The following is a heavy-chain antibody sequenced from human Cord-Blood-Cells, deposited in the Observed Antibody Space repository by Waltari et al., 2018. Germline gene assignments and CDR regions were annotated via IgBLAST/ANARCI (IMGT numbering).Heavy chain of an antibody. V-gene: IGHV1-3*01. J-gene: IGHJ4*02. CDR2: INAGNGNT. D-gene: IGHD1-7*01. Sequence: QVQLVQSGAEGKKPGASVTVSCKASGYTFPSYAMHWVRQAPGQRLEWMGWINAGNGNTKYSQKFQGRVTITRDTSASTAYMELSSLRSEDTAVYYCARVHNWNYYFDYWGQGTLVTVSS. CDR1: GYTFPSYA. CDR3: ARVHNWNYYFDY.